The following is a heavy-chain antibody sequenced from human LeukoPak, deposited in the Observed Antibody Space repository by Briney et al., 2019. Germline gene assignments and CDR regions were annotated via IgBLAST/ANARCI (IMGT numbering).Heavy chain of an antibody. Sequence: SETLSLTCAVYGGSFSGYYWSWIRQPPGKGLEWIGEINHSGSTNYNPSLKSRVTISVDTSKNQFSLKLSSVTAADTAVYYCARSRTTYYYYYMDVWGKGTTVTVS. V-gene: IGHV4-34*01. CDR3: ARSRTTYYYYYMDV. CDR1: GGSFSGYY. CDR2: INHSGST. D-gene: IGHD4-17*01. J-gene: IGHJ6*03.